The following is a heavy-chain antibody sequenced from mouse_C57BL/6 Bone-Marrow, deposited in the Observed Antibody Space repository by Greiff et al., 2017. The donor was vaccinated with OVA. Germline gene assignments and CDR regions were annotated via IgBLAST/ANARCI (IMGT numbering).Heavy chain of an antibody. D-gene: IGHD2-1*01. Sequence: EVKLQESGAELVRPGASVKLSCTASGFNIKDDYMHWVKQRPEQGLEWMGWIDPENGDTEYASKFQGKATITADTSSNTAYLQLSSLTSEDTAVYYCIAYGNYVWGQGTTLTVSS. CDR1: GFNIKDDY. CDR3: IAYGNYV. J-gene: IGHJ2*01. V-gene: IGHV14-4*01. CDR2: IDPENGDT.